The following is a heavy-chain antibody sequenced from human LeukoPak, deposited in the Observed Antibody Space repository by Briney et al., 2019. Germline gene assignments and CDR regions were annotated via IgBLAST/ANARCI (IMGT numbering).Heavy chain of an antibody. CDR1: GGSISSGDYY. J-gene: IGHJ5*02. CDR3: ARDTRNLFDP. CDR2: IYYSGST. V-gene: IGHV4-30-4*01. Sequence: SQTLSLTCTVSGGSISSGDYYWSWIRQPPGKGLEWIGYIYYSGSTYYNPSLKSRVTISVDTSKNQFSLQLNSVTPEDTAVYYCARDTRNLFDPWGQGTLVTVSS.